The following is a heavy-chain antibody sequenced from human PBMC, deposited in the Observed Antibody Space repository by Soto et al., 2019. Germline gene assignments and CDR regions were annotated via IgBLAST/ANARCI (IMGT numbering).Heavy chain of an antibody. J-gene: IGHJ4*02. Sequence: GGSLRLSCAASGFTFSSYSMNWVRQAPGKGLEWVSSISSSSSYIYYADSVKGRFTISRDNAKNSLYLQMNSLRAEDTAVYYCARDDTSTRYFDCWGQGTLVTVSS. CDR3: ARDDTSTRYFDC. CDR1: GFTFSSYS. CDR2: ISSSSSYI. D-gene: IGHD3-9*01. V-gene: IGHV3-21*01.